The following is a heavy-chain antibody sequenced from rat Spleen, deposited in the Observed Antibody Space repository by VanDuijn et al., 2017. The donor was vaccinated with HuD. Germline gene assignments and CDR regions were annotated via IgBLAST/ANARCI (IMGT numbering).Heavy chain of an antibody. V-gene: IGHV2-1*01. CDR2: IWGDGST. D-gene: IGHD4-1*01. CDR1: GFSLISNS. Sequence: QVQLKESGPGLVQPSQTLSLTCTVSGFSLISNSLHWVRQPPGKGLEWMGGIWGDGSTNYNSALKSRLSISRDTSKSQVYLKMNSLQTEDTAIYFCTRGFMRFAYWGQGTLVTVSS. CDR3: TRGFMRFAY. J-gene: IGHJ3*01.